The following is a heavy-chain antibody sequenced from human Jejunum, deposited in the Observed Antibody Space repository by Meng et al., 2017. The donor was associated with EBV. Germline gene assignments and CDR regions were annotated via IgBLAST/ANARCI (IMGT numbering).Heavy chain of an antibody. V-gene: IGHV2-5*02. CDR1: GFSPSTSGVG. J-gene: IGHJ5*02. Sequence: TVTESASTSGQPPQTLTLACTFSGFSPSTSGVGVGWIRPPPGKALEWLGLIYWDDAKRYSSPLRSRLTITKDNSKNQVVLTMTNMDPVGTATYYCARRVHIYGDWDVGWFDPWGQGTLVTVSS. CDR2: IYWDDAK. D-gene: IGHD4-17*01. CDR3: ARRVHIYGDWDVGWFDP.